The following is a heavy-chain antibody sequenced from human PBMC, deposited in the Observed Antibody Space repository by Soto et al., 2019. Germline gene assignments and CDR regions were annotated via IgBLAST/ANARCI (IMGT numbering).Heavy chain of an antibody. V-gene: IGHV4-30-4*01. Sequence: PSETRSRTGAFSGFSLSRVAYYCSWLRPSPGKSLVLIGYIYYSGSTYYNPYLKSRVTISVDTSKNQVSLKLSSVTAADTAVYYCARIPSNYYDSSGYYSPHFDYWGQGNLVTVSS. CDR1: GFSLSRVAYY. J-gene: IGHJ4*02. CDR3: ARIPSNYYDSSGYYSPHFDY. D-gene: IGHD3-22*01. CDR2: IYYSGST.